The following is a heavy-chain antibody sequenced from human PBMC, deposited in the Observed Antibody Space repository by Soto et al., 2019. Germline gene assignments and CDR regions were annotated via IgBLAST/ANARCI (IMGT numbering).Heavy chain of an antibody. Sequence: GGSLRLSCAASGFTFSSYAMSWVRQAPGKGLEWVSAISGSGGSTYYADSVKGRFTISRDNSKNTLYLQMNSLRAEDTAVYYCASYYDFPFPNPEGFDYWGQGTLVTVSS. V-gene: IGHV3-23*01. D-gene: IGHD3-3*01. CDR3: ASYYDFPFPNPEGFDY. CDR2: ISGSGGST. J-gene: IGHJ4*02. CDR1: GFTFSSYA.